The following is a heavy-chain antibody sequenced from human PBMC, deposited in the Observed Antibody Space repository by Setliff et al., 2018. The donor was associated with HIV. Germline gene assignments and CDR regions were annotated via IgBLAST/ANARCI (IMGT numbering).Heavy chain of an antibody. J-gene: IGHJ4*02. CDR2: IHTSGNT. V-gene: IGHV4-61*02. CDR3: AREGGLDDYDSSGHYSY. D-gene: IGHD3-22*01. Sequence: SETLSLTCTVSGGSISSGSYYWSWIRQPAGKGLEWIGRIHTSGNTNYNPTLKSRVTIAVDTSKNQFSLKLSSVTAADTAVYYCAREGGLDDYDSSGHYSYWGQGTLVTVSS. CDR1: GGSISSGSYY.